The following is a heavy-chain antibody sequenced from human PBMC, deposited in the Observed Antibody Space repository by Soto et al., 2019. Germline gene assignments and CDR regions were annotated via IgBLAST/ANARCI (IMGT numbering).Heavy chain of an antibody. CDR1: GGTFSSYT. J-gene: IGHJ3*02. Sequence: SVKVSCKASGGTFSSYTISWVRQAPGQGLEWMGRIIPVLGIANYAQKFQGRVTITADKSTSTAYMELSSLRSEDTAVYYCASGESYYDFWSGSAFDIWGQGTMVTVSS. CDR3: ASGESYYDFWSGSAFDI. D-gene: IGHD3-3*01. CDR2: IIPVLGIA. V-gene: IGHV1-69*02.